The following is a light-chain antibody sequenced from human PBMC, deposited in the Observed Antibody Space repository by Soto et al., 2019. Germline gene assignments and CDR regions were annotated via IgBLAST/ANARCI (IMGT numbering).Light chain of an antibody. Sequence: QSVLTQPASVSGSPGQSITISCTGTSSDVGGYNNVSWYQQHPGKAPKLMIYDVSNRPSGVSNRFSGSKSGNTASLTISGLQAEDEADYYCSSYTSSSTLHVFGTGTKLTVL. CDR3: SSYTSSSTLHV. V-gene: IGLV2-14*01. CDR2: DVS. J-gene: IGLJ1*01. CDR1: SSDVGGYNN.